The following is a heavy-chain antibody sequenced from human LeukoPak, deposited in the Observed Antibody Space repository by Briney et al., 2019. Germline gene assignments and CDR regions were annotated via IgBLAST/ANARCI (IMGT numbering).Heavy chain of an antibody. V-gene: IGHV4-39*07. D-gene: IGHD6-19*01. CDR1: GGSISISSYY. J-gene: IGHJ6*03. CDR3: ARDGEWLPDYYYYYMDV. CDR2: IYYGGST. Sequence: TSETLFLTCTVSGGSISISSYYWGWIRQPPGKRLEWIGTIYYGGSTNYNPSLKSRVTISIDTSRDQFSLKLSSVTAADTAVYYCARDGEWLPDYYYYYMDVWGKGTTVTVSS.